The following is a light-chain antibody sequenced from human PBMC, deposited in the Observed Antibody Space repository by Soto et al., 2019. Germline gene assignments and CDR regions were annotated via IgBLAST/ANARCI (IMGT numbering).Light chain of an antibody. Sequence: DVQMTQSPCSLSASVGDRGTIACQACQHIFNFLNWYQQKPGYAPKLLIYDSSKLATGVPRRFRGGGSVTDFTLSITSLKPEDVATYHCQQYNDLVTFGGGTKVEIK. CDR3: QQYNDLVT. CDR2: DSS. J-gene: IGKJ4*01. V-gene: IGKV1-33*01. CDR1: QHIFNF.